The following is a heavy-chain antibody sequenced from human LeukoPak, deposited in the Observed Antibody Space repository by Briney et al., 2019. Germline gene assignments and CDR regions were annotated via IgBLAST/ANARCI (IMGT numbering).Heavy chain of an antibody. D-gene: IGHD3-10*01. CDR1: GYTLTVYY. CDR2: INPNSGGT. CDR3: ARDQTDYGTGSYSRTYFHGIDV. V-gene: IGHV1-2*02. Sequence: ASVKVSCKASGYTLTVYYMDWVRQAPGQGLEWMGWINPNSGGTNYAQKFQGRVTMTRDTSISTAYMELSSLRSEDTAVYYCARDQTDYGTGSYSRTYFHGIDVWGQGTTVTVSS. J-gene: IGHJ6*02.